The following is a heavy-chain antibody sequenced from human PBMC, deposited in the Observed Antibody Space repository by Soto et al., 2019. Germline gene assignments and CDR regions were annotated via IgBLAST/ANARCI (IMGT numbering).Heavy chain of an antibody. CDR2: ISYDGTNK. D-gene: IGHD3-22*01. J-gene: IGHJ4*02. V-gene: IGHV3-30*18. Sequence: QGQLVESGGGVVQPGRSLRLSCAASGLIFSSYGMHWVRQAPGKGLEWLAVISYDGTNKNYADSVKGRFTISRDNSKNRRYLQMNGLRPDDTAVYYCAKDTYYHERSGYYVSDYWGQGTLVPVSS. CDR3: AKDTYYHERSGYYVSDY. CDR1: GLIFSSYG.